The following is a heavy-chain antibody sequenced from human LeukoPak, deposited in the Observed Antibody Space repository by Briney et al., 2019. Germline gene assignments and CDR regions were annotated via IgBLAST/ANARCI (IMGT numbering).Heavy chain of an antibody. D-gene: IGHD6-19*01. CDR2: ISDGGGGT. CDR1: GFTFSSYA. Sequence: GRSLRLSCAASGFTFSSYAMSWVRQAPGKGLEWVSAISDGGGGTYYADSVKGRFTISRDNSKNTLYLQMNSLRAEDTAVYYCAKDLPSSGWYYYYYGMDLGGQGTTVTVSS. CDR3: AKDLPSSGWYYYYYGMDL. V-gene: IGHV3-23*01. J-gene: IGHJ6*02.